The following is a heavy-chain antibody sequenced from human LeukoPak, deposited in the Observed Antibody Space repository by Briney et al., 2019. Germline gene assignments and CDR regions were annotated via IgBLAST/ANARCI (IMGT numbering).Heavy chain of an antibody. J-gene: IGHJ6*02. Sequence: GSLRLSCAASGFTFSSYAMHWVRQAPGKGLEWVAVMSYDGSNKYYADSVRGRFTISRDNSKNTLYLQMNSLRAEDTAVYYCAREVIVVVPAATPYYYGMDVWGQGTTVTVSS. CDR3: AREVIVVVPAATPYYYGMDV. D-gene: IGHD2-2*01. CDR1: GFTFSSYA. V-gene: IGHV3-30-3*01. CDR2: MSYDGSNK.